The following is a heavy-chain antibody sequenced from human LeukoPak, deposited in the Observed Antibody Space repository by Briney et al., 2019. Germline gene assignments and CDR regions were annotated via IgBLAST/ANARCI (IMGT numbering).Heavy chain of an antibody. CDR2: IVVGSGNT. Sequence: ASVKVSCKASGFTFTSSAVQWVRQARGQRLEWIGWIVVGSGNTNYAQKFQERVTITRDMSTSTAYMVLSSLRSEDTAVYYCAASGFDWLLGTYYFDYWGQGTLVTVSS. V-gene: IGHV1-58*01. D-gene: IGHD3-9*01. CDR1: GFTFTSSA. CDR3: AASGFDWLLGTYYFDY. J-gene: IGHJ4*02.